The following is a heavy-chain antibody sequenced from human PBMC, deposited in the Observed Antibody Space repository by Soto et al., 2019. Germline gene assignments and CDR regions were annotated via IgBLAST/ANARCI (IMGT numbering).Heavy chain of an antibody. CDR3: ARGSCSSASCYTRDY. CDR2: IYFTGST. Sequence: SETLSLTCTVSNASISSYYWSWIRQPPGKGLEWIGYIYFTGSTNYNPSLKSRVTISVDTSKNHFSLKLSSVTAGDTAVYYCARGSCSSASCYTRDYWGQGALVT. J-gene: IGHJ4*02. CDR1: NASISSYY. D-gene: IGHD2-2*02. V-gene: IGHV4-59*01.